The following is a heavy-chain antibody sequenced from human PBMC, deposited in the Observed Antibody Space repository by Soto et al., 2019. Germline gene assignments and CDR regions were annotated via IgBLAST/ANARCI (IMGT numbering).Heavy chain of an antibody. D-gene: IGHD3-9*01. CDR3: VRDADILTGSDAFDI. V-gene: IGHV3-11*05. Sequence: QVQLVESGGGLVKPGGSLRLSCAASGFTFSDYYMSWIRQAPGKGLEWVSYISSSTIYTNYADSVKGRFTISRDNAKNSLYLQMNSLRAEDTAVYYCVRDADILTGSDAFDIWGQGTMVTVSS. CDR1: GFTFSDYY. CDR2: ISSSTIYT. J-gene: IGHJ3*02.